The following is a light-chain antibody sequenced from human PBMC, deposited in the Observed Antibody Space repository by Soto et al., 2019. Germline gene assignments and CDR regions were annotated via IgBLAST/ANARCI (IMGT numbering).Light chain of an antibody. CDR1: TGAVTSGHY. CDR3: LLSYSGARLYV. J-gene: IGLJ1*01. Sequence: QAVVTPEPSLTVSPGGTVTLTCGSSTGAVTSGHYPYWFQQKPGQAPRTLIYDTSNKHSWTPARFSGSLLGGKAALTLSGAQPEDEAEYYCLLSYSGARLYVFGSGTNVTVL. CDR2: DTS. V-gene: IGLV7-46*01.